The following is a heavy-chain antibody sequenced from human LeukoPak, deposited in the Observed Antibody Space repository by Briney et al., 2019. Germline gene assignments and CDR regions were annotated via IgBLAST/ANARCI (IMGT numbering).Heavy chain of an antibody. J-gene: IGHJ3*02. CDR3: ARVGYYYDSSGPDDAFDI. CDR2: INHSGST. V-gene: IGHV4-34*01. Sequence: SETLSLTCAVYGGSSSGYYWSWIRQPPGKGLEWIGEINHSGSTNYNPSLKSRVTISVDTSKNQFSLKLSSVTAADTAVYYCARVGYYYDSSGPDDAFDIWGQGTMVTVSS. CDR1: GGSSSGYY. D-gene: IGHD3-22*01.